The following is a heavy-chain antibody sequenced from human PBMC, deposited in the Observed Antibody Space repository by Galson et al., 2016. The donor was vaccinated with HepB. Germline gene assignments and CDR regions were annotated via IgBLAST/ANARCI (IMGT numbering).Heavy chain of an antibody. D-gene: IGHD5-18*01. J-gene: IGHJ6*02. CDR1: GFTFSSYS. CDR3: ARDWIPYYYYGMDV. V-gene: IGHV3-21*01. CDR2: ISSSSSYI. Sequence: LRLSCAASGFTFSSYSMNWVRQAPGKGLEWVSSISSSSSYIYYADSVKGRFTISRDNAKSSLYLQMNSLRAEDTAVYYCARDWIPYYYYGMDVWGQGTTVTVSS.